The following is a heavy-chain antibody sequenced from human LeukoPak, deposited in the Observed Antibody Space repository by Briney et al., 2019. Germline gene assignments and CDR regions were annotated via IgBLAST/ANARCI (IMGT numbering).Heavy chain of an antibody. CDR3: ARGGVGWQWLVSFDY. CDR1: GYTFTSYG. V-gene: IGHV1-18*01. J-gene: IGHJ4*02. CDR2: ISAYNGNT. D-gene: IGHD6-19*01. Sequence: ASVKVSCKASGYTFTSYGISWVRQAPGQGLEWMGWISAYNGNTNYAQKLQGRVTMTRNTSISTAYMELSSLRSEDTAVYYCARGGVGWQWLVSFDYWGQGTLVTVSS.